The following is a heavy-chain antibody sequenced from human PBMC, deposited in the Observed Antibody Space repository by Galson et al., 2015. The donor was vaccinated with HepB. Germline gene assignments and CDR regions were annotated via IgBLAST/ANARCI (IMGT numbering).Heavy chain of an antibody. V-gene: IGHV3-11*06. CDR2: ISSSSSYT. CDR3: AREGGYSYGSPNFDY. Sequence: SLRLSCAASGFTFSDYYMSWIRQAPGKGLEWVSYISSSSSYTNYADSVKGRFTISRDNAKNSLYLQMNSLRAEDTAVYYCAREGGYSYGSPNFDYWGQGTLVTVSS. CDR1: GFTFSDYY. D-gene: IGHD5-18*01. J-gene: IGHJ4*02.